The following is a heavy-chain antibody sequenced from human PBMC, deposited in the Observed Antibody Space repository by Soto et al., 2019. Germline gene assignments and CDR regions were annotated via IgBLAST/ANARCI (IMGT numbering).Heavy chain of an antibody. CDR1: GGSISSYY. CDR2: IYYSGST. V-gene: IGHV4-59*08. Sequence: QVQLQESGPGLVKPSETLSLTCTVSGGSISSYYWSWIRQPPGKGLEWIGYIYYSGSTNYNPSLMSRVPISVDTSNNPFSLKLSSVTAADTAVYYCARRYGYSFDYWGQGTLVTVSS. J-gene: IGHJ4*02. D-gene: IGHD1-1*01. CDR3: ARRYGYSFDY.